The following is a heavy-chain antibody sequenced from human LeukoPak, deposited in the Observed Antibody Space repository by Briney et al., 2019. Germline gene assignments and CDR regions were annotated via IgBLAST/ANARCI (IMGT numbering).Heavy chain of an antibody. Sequence: ASVKVSCKASGDTFTSYYMHWVRQAPGQGLEWVGIINPSGGSTSYAQKFQGRVTMTRDTSTSTVYMELSSLRSEDTAVYYCCFSSSWYEDAFDIWGQGTMVTVSS. CDR3: CFSSSWYEDAFDI. CDR2: INPSGGST. D-gene: IGHD6-13*01. CDR1: GDTFTSYY. J-gene: IGHJ3*02. V-gene: IGHV1-46*01.